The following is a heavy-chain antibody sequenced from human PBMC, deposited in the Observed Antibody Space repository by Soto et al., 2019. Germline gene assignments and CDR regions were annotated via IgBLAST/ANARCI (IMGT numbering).Heavy chain of an antibody. CDR1: GYTFTTYA. D-gene: IGHD3-9*01. J-gene: IGHJ4*02. CDR2: INPGHGKT. Sequence: GASVKVCCKTSGYTFTTYAMHWMRQAPGQRLEWMGWINPGHGKTKYSQKFQGRVTITRDTSASTVYMELSSLRSEDTAIYYCARPAYYDISAGYSSRFDYWGQGTQVTVSS. CDR3: ARPAYYDISAGYSSRFDY. V-gene: IGHV1-3*01.